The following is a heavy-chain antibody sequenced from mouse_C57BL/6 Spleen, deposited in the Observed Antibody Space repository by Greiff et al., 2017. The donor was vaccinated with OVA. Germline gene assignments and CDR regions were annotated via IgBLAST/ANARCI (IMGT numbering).Heavy chain of an antibody. CDR1: GYTFTGYW. CDR3: ARSGSNYDGY. CDR2: ILPGSGST. Sequence: VKLQESGAELMKPGASVKLSCKATGYTFTGYWIEWVKQRPGHGLEWIGEILPGSGSTNYNEKFKGKATFTADTSSNTAYMRLSSLTTEDSAIYYCARSGSNYDGYWGQGTTLTVSS. J-gene: IGHJ2*01. V-gene: IGHV1-9*01. D-gene: IGHD2-5*01.